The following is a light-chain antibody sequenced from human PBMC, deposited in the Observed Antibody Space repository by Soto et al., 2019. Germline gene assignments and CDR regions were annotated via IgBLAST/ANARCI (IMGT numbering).Light chain of an antibody. J-gene: IGKJ4*01. CDR2: DGS. V-gene: IGKV3-11*01. CDR1: QSVSSF. Sequence: EIVLTQSPATLSLSAGERATLSCRASQSVSSFLAWYQQKPGQAPRLLIYDGSNRATGVPARFSGGGSGTDFTLTISSLEPEDFAVYYCQHRSDWPTFGGGTKVEIK. CDR3: QHRSDWPT.